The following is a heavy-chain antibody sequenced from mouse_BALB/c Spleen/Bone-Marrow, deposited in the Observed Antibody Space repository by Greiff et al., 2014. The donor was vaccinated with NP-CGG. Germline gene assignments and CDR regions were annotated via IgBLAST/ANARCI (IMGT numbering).Heavy chain of an antibody. CDR1: GYTFTDYN. J-gene: IGHJ2*01. V-gene: IGHV1S29*02. D-gene: IGHD2-3*01. CDR2: IYPYNGGT. CDR3: ARIYDGYFLFDY. Sequence: VQLQQSGPELVKPGASVKISCKASGYTFTDYNVHWVKQSHGQSLEWIGYIYPYNGGTGYNQEFKSKATLTVDNSSSTAYMELRSLTSEDSAVYYCARIYDGYFLFDYWGQGTTLTVSS.